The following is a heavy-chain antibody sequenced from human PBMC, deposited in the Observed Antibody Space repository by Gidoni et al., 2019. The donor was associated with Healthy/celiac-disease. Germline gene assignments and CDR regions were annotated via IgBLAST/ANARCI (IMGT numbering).Heavy chain of an antibody. J-gene: IGHJ4*02. CDR2: ISGRWCST. Sequence: EVQLLESGGGLVQPGGSLRLSCAASGFTFSSYAMSWVRQAPGKGLAWVSAISGRWCSTYYADSVKGRFTISRDNSKNTLYLQMNSLRAEDTAVYYCAKEWGYEGGSYFDYWGQGTLVTVSS. V-gene: IGHV3-23*01. CDR3: AKEWGYEGGSYFDY. CDR1: GFTFSSYA. D-gene: IGHD3-16*01.